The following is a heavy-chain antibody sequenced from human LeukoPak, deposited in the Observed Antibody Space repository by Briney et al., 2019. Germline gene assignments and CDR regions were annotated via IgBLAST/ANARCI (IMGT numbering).Heavy chain of an antibody. V-gene: IGHV3-48*03. Sequence: GGSLRLSCEASGFTFSSYEMNWVRQAPGKGLEWVSYISSSGSTIYYADSVKGRFTISRDNAKNSLYLQMNSLRAGDTAVYYCARDLGMEFDYWGQGTLVTVSS. CDR2: ISSSGSTI. CDR3: ARDLGMEFDY. CDR1: GFTFSSYE. J-gene: IGHJ4*02. D-gene: IGHD7-27*01.